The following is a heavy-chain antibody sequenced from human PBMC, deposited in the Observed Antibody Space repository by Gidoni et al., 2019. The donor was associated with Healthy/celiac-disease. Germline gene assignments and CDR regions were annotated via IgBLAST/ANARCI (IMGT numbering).Heavy chain of an antibody. CDR1: GFTFSSYG. D-gene: IGHD6-13*01. CDR3: AKDGSRQQLFDY. Sequence: QVQLVESGGGVVQPGGSLRLSCAASGFTFSSYGMHWVRQAPGKGLEWVAFIRYDGSNKYYADSVKGRFTISRDNSKNTLYLQMNSLRAEDTAVYYCAKDGSRQQLFDYWGQGTLVTVSS. J-gene: IGHJ4*02. V-gene: IGHV3-30*02. CDR2: IRYDGSNK.